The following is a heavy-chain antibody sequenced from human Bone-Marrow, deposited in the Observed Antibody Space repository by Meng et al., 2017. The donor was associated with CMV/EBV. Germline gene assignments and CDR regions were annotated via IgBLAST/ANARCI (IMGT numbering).Heavy chain of an antibody. V-gene: IGHV3-53*01. J-gene: IGHJ4*02. CDR1: GFTFSSYA. Sequence: GESLKISCAASGFTFSSYAMHWVRQSPDKGLEWVSVVYGGGGTAYTDSVKGRFTLSRDDSKNTLYLQMSSLRTEDTAVYYCARGERVGNFYTKYLDYWGRGSLVTVSS. CDR2: VYGGGGT. D-gene: IGHD3-3*01. CDR3: ARGERVGNFYTKYLDY.